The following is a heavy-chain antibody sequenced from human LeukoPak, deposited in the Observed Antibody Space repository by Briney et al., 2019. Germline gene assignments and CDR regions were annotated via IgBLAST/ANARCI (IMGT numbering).Heavy chain of an antibody. D-gene: IGHD4-23*01. J-gene: IGHJ1*01. Sequence: PSETLSLTCTVSGGSISSGGYYWSWIRQHPGKGLEWIGYIYYSGSTYYNSSLKSRVTISVDTSKNQFSLKLSSVTAADTAVYYCARENRKVVTPGYFQHWGQGTLVTVSS. V-gene: IGHV4-31*03. CDR3: ARENRKVVTPGYFQH. CDR2: IYYSGST. CDR1: GGSISSGGYY.